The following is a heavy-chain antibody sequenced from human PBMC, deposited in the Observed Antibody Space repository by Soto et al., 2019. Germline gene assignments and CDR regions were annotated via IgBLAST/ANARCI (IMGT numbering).Heavy chain of an antibody. CDR2: IAYDGSDK. J-gene: IGHJ4*02. CDR1: GFSFSNYG. V-gene: IGHV3-30*18. D-gene: IGHD5-12*01. Sequence: QVQLVQSGGGVVQPGRSLRLSCAASGFSFSNYGIHWVRQAPGKGLEWVALIAYDGSDKYYADSVKGRFTISRDNSKKMLYLQMNSLRPDDTAVYFCAKVEVAYDYWGQGALVIVSS. CDR3: AKVEVAYDY.